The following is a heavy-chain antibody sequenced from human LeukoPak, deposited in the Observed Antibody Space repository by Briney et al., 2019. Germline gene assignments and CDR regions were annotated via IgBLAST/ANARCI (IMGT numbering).Heavy chain of an antibody. CDR3: ARGIAVAGTIFDY. Sequence: SVKVSCKASGGTYSSYAISWVRQAPGQGLEWMGGIIPIFGTANYAQKFQGRVTITADESTSTAYMELSSLRSEDTAVYYCARGIAVAGTIFDYWGQGTLVTVSS. CDR2: IIPIFGTA. J-gene: IGHJ4*02. V-gene: IGHV1-69*13. CDR1: GGTYSSYA. D-gene: IGHD6-19*01.